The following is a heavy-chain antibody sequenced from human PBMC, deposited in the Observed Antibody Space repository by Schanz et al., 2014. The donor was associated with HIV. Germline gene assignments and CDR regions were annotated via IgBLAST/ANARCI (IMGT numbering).Heavy chain of an antibody. CDR2: VNPKSGNT. CDR1: GYSFTSYD. D-gene: IGHD6-6*01. CDR3: AREGTAARQFYYYGMDV. Sequence: QVQLVQSGAEVQKPGASVKVSCKASGYSFTSYDINWVRQATGQGLEWMGWVNPKSGNTGYAQKFQGRVTMTRNTSISTAYMELSRLRSDATAVYYCAREGTAARQFYYYGMDVWGQGTTVTVSS. J-gene: IGHJ6*02. V-gene: IGHV1-8*02.